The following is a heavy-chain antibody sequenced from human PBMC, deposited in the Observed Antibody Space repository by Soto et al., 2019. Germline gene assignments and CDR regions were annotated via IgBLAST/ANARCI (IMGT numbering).Heavy chain of an antibody. CDR2: IYYSGST. D-gene: IGHD5-18*01. CDR3: ARESWVRGYSYGYFDY. CDR1: GGSISSYY. Sequence: SETLSLTCTVSGGSISSYYWSWIRQPPGKGLEWIGYIYYSGSTNYNPSLKSRVTISVDTSKNQFSLKLSSVTAADTAVYYCARESWVRGYSYGYFDYWGQGTLVTVSS. V-gene: IGHV4-59*01. J-gene: IGHJ4*02.